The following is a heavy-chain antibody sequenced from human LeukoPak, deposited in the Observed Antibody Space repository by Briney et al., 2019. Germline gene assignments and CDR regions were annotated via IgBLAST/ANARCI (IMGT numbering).Heavy chain of an antibody. Sequence: ASVKVSCKVSGYTLTELSMHWVRQAPGKGLEWMGGFDPEDGETIYAQKFQGRVTMTEDTSTDTAYMELSSLRSEDTAVYYCATASWREGHGGAFDIWGQGTMVTVSS. CDR2: FDPEDGET. CDR3: ATASWREGHGGAFDI. D-gene: IGHD6-13*01. J-gene: IGHJ3*02. V-gene: IGHV1-24*01. CDR1: GYTLTELS.